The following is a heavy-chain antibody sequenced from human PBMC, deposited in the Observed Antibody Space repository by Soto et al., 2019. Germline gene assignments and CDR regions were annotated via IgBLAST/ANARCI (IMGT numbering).Heavy chain of an antibody. V-gene: IGHV1-69*01. J-gene: IGHJ3*02. CDR3: ASRERVDAFDI. Sequence: QVQLVQSGAEVKKPGSSVKVSCKASGGTFSSYAISWVRQAPGQGLEWMGWIIPILGSANYAQKFQDRVTITADESTTTTYMELSSLRSEDAAVYYCASRERVDAFDIWGQGTMVTVSS. CDR2: IIPILGSA. CDR1: GGTFSSYA. D-gene: IGHD1-26*01.